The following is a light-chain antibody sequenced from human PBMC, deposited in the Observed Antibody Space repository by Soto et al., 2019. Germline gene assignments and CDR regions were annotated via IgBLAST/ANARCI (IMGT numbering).Light chain of an antibody. J-gene: IGLJ1*01. CDR2: EVN. V-gene: IGLV2-8*01. CDR1: SSDVGGYNY. CDR3: SSHAGSKRV. Sequence: QSALTQPPSASGSPGQSVTISCTGTSSDVGGYNYVSWYQQHPGKAPKLMIYEVNKRPSGVPDRFSGSNSGNTASLTVSGLQAEDEGDYYCSSHAGSKRVFGTGTKVTVL.